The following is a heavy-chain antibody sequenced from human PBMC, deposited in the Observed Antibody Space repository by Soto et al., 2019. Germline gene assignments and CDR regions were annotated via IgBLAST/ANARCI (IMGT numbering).Heavy chain of an antibody. CDR2: ISSSSSYI. D-gene: IGHD3-16*01. CDR1: GFTFRSYS. J-gene: IGHJ3*02. CDR3: ARGGTDAFDI. Sequence: EVQLVESGGGLVKPGGSLRLSCAASGFTFRSYSMNWVRQAPGKGLEWVSSISSSSSYIYYADSVKGRFTISRDNAKNSLYLQMNSLRAEDTAVYYCARGGTDAFDIWGQGTMVTVSS. V-gene: IGHV3-21*01.